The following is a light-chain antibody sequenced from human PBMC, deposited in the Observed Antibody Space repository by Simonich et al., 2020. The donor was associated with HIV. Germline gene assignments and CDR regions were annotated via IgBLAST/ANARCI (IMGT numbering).Light chain of an antibody. Sequence: QSALTQPASVSGSPGQSITISCAGTSSDVGSYNLVSWYQQHPGKAPKLIIYEGTTRPAGVSDRFSGSQSGNTASLTISGLHVEDEADYHCCSYAGSSSFWVFGGGTKLTVL. J-gene: IGLJ3*02. V-gene: IGLV2-23*01. CDR1: SSDVGSYNL. CDR2: EGT. CDR3: CSYAGSSSFWV.